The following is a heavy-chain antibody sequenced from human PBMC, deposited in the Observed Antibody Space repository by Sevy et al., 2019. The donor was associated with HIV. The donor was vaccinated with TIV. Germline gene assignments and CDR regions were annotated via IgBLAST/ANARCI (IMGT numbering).Heavy chain of an antibody. CDR3: ARDLEFYDSGDYGPAFMPDF. Sequence: GALRLSCAASGFTCSSVGMHWVRQAPGKGLEWVAVIWFDGSNTYYADSVKGRFTISRDIAKNTLHLQMNSLRAEDTAVYYCARDLEFYDSGDYGPAFMPDFWGHGTLVTVSS. J-gene: IGHJ4*01. D-gene: IGHD4-17*01. CDR2: IWFDGSNT. CDR1: GFTCSSVG. V-gene: IGHV3-33*01.